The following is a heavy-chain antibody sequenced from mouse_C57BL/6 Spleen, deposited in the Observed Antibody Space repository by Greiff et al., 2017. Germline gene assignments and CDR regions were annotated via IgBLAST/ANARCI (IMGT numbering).Heavy chain of an antibody. CDR2: ISSGGDYI. CDR3: TREGTGTVYYAMDY. V-gene: IGHV5-9-1*02. J-gene: IGHJ4*01. Sequence: EVHLVESGEGLVKPGGSLKLSCAASGFTFSSYAMSWVRQTPEKRLEWVAYISSGGDYIYYADTVKGRFTISRDNARNTLYLQMSSLKSEDTAMYYCTREGTGTVYYAMDYWGQGTSVTVSS. CDR1: GFTFSSYA. D-gene: IGHD4-1*01.